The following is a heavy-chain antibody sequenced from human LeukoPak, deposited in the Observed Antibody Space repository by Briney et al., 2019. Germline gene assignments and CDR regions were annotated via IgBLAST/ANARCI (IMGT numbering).Heavy chain of an antibody. CDR2: ISYDGSNK. J-gene: IGHJ4*02. Sequence: GGSLRLSCAASGFTFSSYWMSWVRQAPGKGPEWVTVISYDGSNKYYADSVKGRFTISRDNSKNTLYLQMNSLRAEDTAVYYCAKEASGYGYYFDYWGQGTLVTVSS. V-gene: IGHV3-30*18. D-gene: IGHD3-10*01. CDR3: AKEASGYGYYFDY. CDR1: GFTFSSYW.